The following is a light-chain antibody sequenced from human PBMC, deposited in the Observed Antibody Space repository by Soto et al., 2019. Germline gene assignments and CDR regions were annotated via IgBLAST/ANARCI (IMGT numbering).Light chain of an antibody. J-gene: IGKJ2*01. CDR3: QQYNSYSYT. CDR1: QSISSW. Sequence: DIQMTQPPSTLSASVGDRVTITCRASQSISSWLAWYQQKPGKAPKLLIYKASSLESGVPSRFSGSGSGTEFTLTISSLQPDDFATYYCQQYNSYSYTFGQGTNLEIK. V-gene: IGKV1-5*03. CDR2: KAS.